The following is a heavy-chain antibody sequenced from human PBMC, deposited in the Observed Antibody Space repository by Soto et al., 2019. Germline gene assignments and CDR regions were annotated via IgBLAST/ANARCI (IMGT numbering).Heavy chain of an antibody. CDR3: ARPRGYGDYAFDAFDI. J-gene: IGHJ3*02. CDR2: ISSNGGST. CDR1: GFTFSSYA. Sequence: GGSLRLSCAASGFTFSSYAMHWVRQAPGKGLEYVSAISSNGGSTYYANSVKGRFTISRDNSKNTLYLQMGSLRAEDMAVYYCARPRGYGDYAFDAFDIWGQGTMVTVSS. D-gene: IGHD4-17*01. V-gene: IGHV3-64*01.